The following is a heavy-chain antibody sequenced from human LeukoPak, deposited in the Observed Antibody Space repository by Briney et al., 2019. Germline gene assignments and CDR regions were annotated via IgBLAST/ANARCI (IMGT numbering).Heavy chain of an antibody. J-gene: IGHJ3*02. V-gene: IGHV3-23*01. CDR1: GFTFSSYA. Sequence: GGSLRLSCAASGFTFSSYAMSWVRQAPGKGPEWVSAISGSGGSTYYADSVKGRFTISRDNSKNTLYLQMNSLRAEDTAVYYCAKGITIFGVGSGAFDIWGQGTMVTVSS. CDR3: AKGITIFGVGSGAFDI. D-gene: IGHD3-3*01. CDR2: ISGSGGST.